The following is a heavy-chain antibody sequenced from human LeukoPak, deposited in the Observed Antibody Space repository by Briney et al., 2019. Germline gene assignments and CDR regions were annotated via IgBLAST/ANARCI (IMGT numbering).Heavy chain of an antibody. J-gene: IGHJ4*02. D-gene: IGHD3-10*01. CDR1: GYTFTSYA. CDR2: INAGNGNT. CDR3: ARGGYGSGSYNYFDY. Sequence: ASVKVSSKASGYTFTSYAMHWVRQAPGQRLEWMGWINAGNGNTKYSQKFQGRVTITRDTSASTAYMELSSLRSEDTAVYYCARGGYGSGSYNYFDYWGQGTLVTVSS. V-gene: IGHV1-3*01.